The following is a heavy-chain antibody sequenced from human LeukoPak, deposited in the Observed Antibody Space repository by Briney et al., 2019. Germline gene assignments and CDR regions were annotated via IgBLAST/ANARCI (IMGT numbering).Heavy chain of an antibody. CDR2: IRAYNANT. J-gene: IGHJ4*02. D-gene: IGHD6-19*01. Sequence: ASVKVSCKASGYTFTSYGINCGRQAPGQGLEWMGWIRAYNANTNYAQKFQGRVTTTTETSTSTIYMELRNLRSDDTAVYYCARDASIAGAGSFDYWGQGPLVTVSS. CDR1: GYTFTSYG. CDR3: ARDASIAGAGSFDY. V-gene: IGHV1-18*04.